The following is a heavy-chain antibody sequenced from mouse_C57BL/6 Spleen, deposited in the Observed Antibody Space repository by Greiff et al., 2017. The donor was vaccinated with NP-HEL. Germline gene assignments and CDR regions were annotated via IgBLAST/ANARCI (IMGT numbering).Heavy chain of an antibody. D-gene: IGHD3-2*02. J-gene: IGHJ4*01. CDR1: GFTFSSYA. V-gene: IGHV5-4*01. CDR3: ARDGAQATRAMDY. Sequence: DVMLVESGGGLVKPGGSLKLSCAASGFTFSSYAMSWVRQTPEKRLEWVATISDGGSYTYYPDNVKGRFTISRDNAKNNLYLQMSHLKSEDTAMYYCARDGAQATRAMDYWGQGTSVTVSS. CDR2: ISDGGSYT.